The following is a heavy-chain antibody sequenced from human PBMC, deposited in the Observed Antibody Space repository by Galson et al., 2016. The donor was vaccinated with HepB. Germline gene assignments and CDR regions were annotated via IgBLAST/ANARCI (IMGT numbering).Heavy chain of an antibody. Sequence: SVKVSCKASGYTFSSYYLNWVRQAPGQGLEWMGIINPSGDNTTYARKFQGRVSMTRDTSTTTVYMELSSLRSEDTAIYFCTTAVMDSYETWGQGTLVTVPS. CDR2: INPSGDNT. V-gene: IGHV1-46*01. CDR1: GYTFSSYY. D-gene: IGHD3-16*01. CDR3: TTAVMDSYET. J-gene: IGHJ5*02.